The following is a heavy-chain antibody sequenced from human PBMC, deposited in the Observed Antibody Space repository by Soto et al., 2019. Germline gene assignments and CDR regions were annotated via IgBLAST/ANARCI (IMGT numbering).Heavy chain of an antibody. Sequence: EVQLLESGGGLVQPGGSLRLSCAASGFTFSSYAMRWVRQAPVRGLEWVSAISGSGGSTDYADSVKGRFTISRDNSKNTLYLQMTSLRAEDTAVYYCARRGSGSYYDYWGQGTLVTVSS. CDR1: GFTFSSYA. CDR2: ISGSGGST. V-gene: IGHV3-23*01. D-gene: IGHD1-26*01. CDR3: ARRGSGSYYDY. J-gene: IGHJ4*02.